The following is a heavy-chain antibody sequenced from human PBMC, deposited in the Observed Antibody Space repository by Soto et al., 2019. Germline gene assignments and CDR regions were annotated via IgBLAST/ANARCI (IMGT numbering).Heavy chain of an antibody. CDR2: IYYSGST. CDR1: GGSISSGGYY. D-gene: IGHD3-16*02. J-gene: IGHJ4*02. V-gene: IGHV4-31*03. Sequence: SETLSLTCTVSGGSISSGGYYWSWIRQHPGKGLEWIGYIYYSGSTFYNPSLQSRVALSVDTSKNQFSLKLNSVTATDTAVYYCARGRLGQLSLTSSFDYWGQGTLVTVSS. CDR3: ARGRLGQLSLTSSFDY.